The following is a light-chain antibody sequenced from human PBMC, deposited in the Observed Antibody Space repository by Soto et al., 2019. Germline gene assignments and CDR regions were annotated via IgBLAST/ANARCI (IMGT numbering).Light chain of an antibody. V-gene: IGKV1-5*03. CDR2: KAS. CDR1: QSMSNW. Sequence: DIQMPPSPSTLSASVGDRVTLTCRASQSMSNWLAWYQQKPGKAPKLLIYKASSLESGVPARFSGSGSGTEFTLTISSLQPDDFATYYCQQYNSYTWTFGQGTKVDI. J-gene: IGKJ1*01. CDR3: QQYNSYTWT.